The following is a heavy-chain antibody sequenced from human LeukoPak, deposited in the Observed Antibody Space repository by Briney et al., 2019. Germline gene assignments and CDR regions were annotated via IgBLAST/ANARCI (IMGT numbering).Heavy chain of an antibody. Sequence: SETLSLTCTVSGGSISSSSYYWGWIRQPPGKGLEWIGSIYYSGSTYYNPSLKSRVTISVDTSKNQFSLKLSSVTAADTAVYYCARHRMVAATREFWFDPWGQGTLVTVSS. J-gene: IGHJ5*02. CDR2: IYYSGST. V-gene: IGHV4-39*01. CDR3: ARHRMVAATREFWFDP. CDR1: GGSISSSSYY. D-gene: IGHD2-15*01.